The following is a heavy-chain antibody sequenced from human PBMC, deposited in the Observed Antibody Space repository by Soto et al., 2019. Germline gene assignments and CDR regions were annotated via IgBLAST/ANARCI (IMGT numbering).Heavy chain of an antibody. J-gene: IGHJ6*02. CDR3: ARDLWGYCGTDCYPLDV. D-gene: IGHD2-21*02. CDR2: MYNTGST. Sequence: QVQLQESGPGLVKPSESLSLTCTDSGGSFSGYYWSWIRQPPGKGLEWIGYMYNTGSTVYNPSFKSRVTISVDTSKNQFSLKLNSVTAADTAVYYCARDLWGYCGTDCYPLDVWGQGTTVTVSS. V-gene: IGHV4-59*01. CDR1: GGSFSGYY.